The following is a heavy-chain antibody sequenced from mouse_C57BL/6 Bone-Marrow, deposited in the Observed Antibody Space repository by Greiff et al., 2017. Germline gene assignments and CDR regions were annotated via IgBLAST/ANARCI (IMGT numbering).Heavy chain of an antibody. CDR3: TGEELYDYDGVYYYAMDY. V-gene: IGHV6-3*01. Sequence: EVKVEESGGGLVQPGGSMKLSCVASGFTFSNYWMNWVRQSPEKGLEWVAQIRLKSDNYATNYAESVKGRFTISRDDSKSSVYLQMNNLRAEDTGIYYCTGEELYDYDGVYYYAMDYWGQGTSVTVSS. D-gene: IGHD2-4*01. CDR1: GFTFSNYW. CDR2: IRLKSDNYAT. J-gene: IGHJ4*01.